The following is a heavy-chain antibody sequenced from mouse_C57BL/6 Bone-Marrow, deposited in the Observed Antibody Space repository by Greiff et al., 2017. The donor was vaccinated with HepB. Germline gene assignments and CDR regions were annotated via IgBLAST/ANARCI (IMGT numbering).Heavy chain of an antibody. Sequence: QVQLQQPGAELVKPGASVKLSCKASGYTFTSYWMHWVKQRPGQGLEWIGMIHPNSGSTNYNEKLKSKATLTVDKSSSTAYMQLSSLTSEDSAVYYCARAPDYYGSSYWYFDVWGTGTTVTVSS. D-gene: IGHD1-1*01. CDR3: ARAPDYYGSSYWYFDV. V-gene: IGHV1-64*01. CDR1: GYTFTSYW. CDR2: IHPNSGST. J-gene: IGHJ1*03.